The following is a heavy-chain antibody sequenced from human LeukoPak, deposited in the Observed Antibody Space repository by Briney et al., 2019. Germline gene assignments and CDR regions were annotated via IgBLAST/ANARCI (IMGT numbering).Heavy chain of an antibody. Sequence: SVKVSCKASGGTFSNHAVSWVRHAPGQGLEWMGGIIPIFGTANYAQKFQGRVTITADKSTSTAYMELSSLRSEDTAVYYCARDLRWDVITVSWGQGTLVTVSS. CDR3: ARDLRWDVITVS. V-gene: IGHV1-69*06. D-gene: IGHD3-10*01. J-gene: IGHJ4*02. CDR1: GGTFSNHA. CDR2: IIPIFGTA.